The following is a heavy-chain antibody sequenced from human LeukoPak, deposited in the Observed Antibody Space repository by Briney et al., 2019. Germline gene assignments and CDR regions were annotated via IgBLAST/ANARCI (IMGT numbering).Heavy chain of an antibody. Sequence: GGSLRLPCAASGFTFSSYAMHWVRQAPGKGLEWVAVISYDGSNKYYADSVKGRFTISRDNSKNTLYLQMNSLRAEDTAVYYCARQYYDSSGGAFDIWGQGTMVTVSS. V-gene: IGHV3-30*04. CDR3: ARQYYDSSGGAFDI. CDR1: GFTFSSYA. J-gene: IGHJ3*02. D-gene: IGHD3-22*01. CDR2: ISYDGSNK.